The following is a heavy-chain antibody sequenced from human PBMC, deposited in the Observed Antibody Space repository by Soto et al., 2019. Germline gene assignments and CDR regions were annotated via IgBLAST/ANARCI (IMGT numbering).Heavy chain of an antibody. V-gene: IGHV3-21*01. D-gene: IGHD2-15*01. CDR2: ISSSSSYI. CDR1: GFTFSSYS. Sequence: LRLSCAASGFTFSSYSMNWVRQAPGKGLEWVSSISSSSSYIYYADSVKGRFTISRDNAKNSLYLQMNSLRAEDTAVYYCARGWEDIVVVVAATPENPFDYWGQGTLVTVSS. CDR3: ARGWEDIVVVVAATPENPFDY. J-gene: IGHJ4*02.